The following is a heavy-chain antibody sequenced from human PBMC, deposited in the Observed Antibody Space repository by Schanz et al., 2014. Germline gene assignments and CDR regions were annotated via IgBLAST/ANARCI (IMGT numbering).Heavy chain of an antibody. CDR1: GFAFSSYG. J-gene: IGHJ4*02. CDR3: VSQTGSPNY. V-gene: IGHV3-23*01. Sequence: EVQLLESGGGLVQPGGSLRLSCLASGFAFSSYGMNWLRQAPGKGLEWVSAISGSGGSTYYADSVKGRFTISRDNSKNTLYLQMNSLRVEDTAVYFCVSQTGSPNYWGQGTLVTVSS. CDR2: ISGSGGST. D-gene: IGHD6-13*01.